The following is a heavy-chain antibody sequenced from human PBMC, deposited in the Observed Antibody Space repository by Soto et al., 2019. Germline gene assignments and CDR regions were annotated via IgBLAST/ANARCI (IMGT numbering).Heavy chain of an antibody. CDR1: GFTFSSYS. V-gene: IGHV3-48*01. J-gene: IGHJ4*02. D-gene: IGHD3-3*01. CDR2: IFSSSTI. Sequence: EVQLVESGGGLVQPGGSLRLSCAASGFTFSSYSMNWVRQAPGKGLEWISYIFSSSTIYYADSVKGRFTISRDNAKNSLYLQMNSLRAEDTAVYYCARSWNYFDYWGQGTLVTVSS. CDR3: ARSWNYFDY.